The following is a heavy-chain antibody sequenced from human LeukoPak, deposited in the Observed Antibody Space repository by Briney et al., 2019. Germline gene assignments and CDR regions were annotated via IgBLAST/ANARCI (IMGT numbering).Heavy chain of an antibody. CDR2: IDYSGNT. D-gene: IGHD1-1*01. V-gene: IGHV4-31*03. CDR3: ARYLTQLGYFDF. CDR1: GDSISRGGYY. J-gene: IGHJ4*02. Sequence: PSETLSLTCTVSGDSISRGGYYWSWIRQLPGKGLEWIGYIDYSGNTDYNPSLKSRLSISVDTSKNQFALKLRSVTAADTAVFYCARYLTQLGYFDFWGQGTLVTVSS.